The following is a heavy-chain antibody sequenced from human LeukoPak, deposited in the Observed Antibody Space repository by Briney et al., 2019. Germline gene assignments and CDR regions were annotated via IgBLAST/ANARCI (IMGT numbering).Heavy chain of an antibody. D-gene: IGHD3-3*01. CDR3: ARGRGYDFWSGYSYFDY. V-gene: IGHV4-34*01. J-gene: IGHJ4*02. CDR1: GGSFSGYY. Sequence: SETLSLTCAVYGGSFSGYYWSWIRQPPGKGLEWIGEINHSGSPNYNPSLKSRVTISVDTSKNQFSLKLSSVTAADTAVYYCARGRGYDFWSGYSYFDYWGQGTLVTVSS. CDR2: INHSGSP.